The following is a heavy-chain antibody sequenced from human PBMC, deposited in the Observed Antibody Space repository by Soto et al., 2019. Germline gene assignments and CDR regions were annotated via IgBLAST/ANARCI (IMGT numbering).Heavy chain of an antibody. J-gene: IGHJ3*02. D-gene: IGHD3-16*02. CDR3: ARAYYDYIWGSYRWYAFDI. CDR2: ISAGNGNT. CDR1: GYTFTSYA. V-gene: IGHV1-3*01. Sequence: ASVKVSCKASGYTFTSYAMHWVRQAPGQRLEWMGWISAGNGNTKYSQKFQGRVTITRDTSASTAYMELSSLRSEDTAVYYCARAYYDYIWGSYRWYAFDISGQGTMVTVSS.